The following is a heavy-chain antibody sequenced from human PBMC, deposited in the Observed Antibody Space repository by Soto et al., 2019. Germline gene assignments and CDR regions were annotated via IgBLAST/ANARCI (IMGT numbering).Heavy chain of an antibody. V-gene: IGHV3-30*18. CDR2: MAYDGSNE. CDR3: AKNTVGLSRYYYYGMDV. D-gene: IGHD5-12*01. Sequence: CLRLSGAACGFSFSSFCIHWVGQAPGKGLEWVAVMAYDGSNEYYADSVRGRFTISRDNSKSTVYLEMNSLRPEDTAVYYCAKNTVGLSRYYYYGMDVWGQGTTVTLSS. CDR1: GFSFSSFC. J-gene: IGHJ6*02.